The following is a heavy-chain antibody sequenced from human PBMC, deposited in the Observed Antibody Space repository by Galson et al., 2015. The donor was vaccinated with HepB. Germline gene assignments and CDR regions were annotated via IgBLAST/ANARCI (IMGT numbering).Heavy chain of an antibody. V-gene: IGHV3-7*03. Sequence: SLRLSCAASGFTFSSYWMSWVRQAPGKGLEWVANIKQDGSEKYYVDSVKGRFTISRDNAKNSLYLQMNSLRAEDTAVYYCARGSSSCYDCGYYFDYWGQGTLVTVSS. CDR2: IKQDGSEK. CDR1: GFTFSSYW. D-gene: IGHD2-2*01. J-gene: IGHJ4*02. CDR3: ARGSSSCYDCGYYFDY.